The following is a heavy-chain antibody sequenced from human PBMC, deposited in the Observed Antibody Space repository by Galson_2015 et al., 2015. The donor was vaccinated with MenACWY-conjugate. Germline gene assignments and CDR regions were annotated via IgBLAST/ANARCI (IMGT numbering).Heavy chain of an antibody. V-gene: IGHV4-4*02. CDR3: ARVPLSNCFDY. J-gene: IGHJ4*01. Sequence: ATLSLTCAVSGGSISSTNWWGWVRQRPGKGLEWIGEIYDSGSTNYNPSLKSRITISVDKSKNQFSLKLSSVTAADTAVYYGARVPLSNCFDYWGQGTLVTVSS. CDR2: IYDSGST. D-gene: IGHD6-6*01. CDR1: GGSISSTNW.